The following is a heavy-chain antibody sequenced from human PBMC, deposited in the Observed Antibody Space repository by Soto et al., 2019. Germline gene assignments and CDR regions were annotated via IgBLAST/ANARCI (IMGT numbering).Heavy chain of an antibody. V-gene: IGHV1-8*01. Sequence: QVQLVQSGAEVKKPGASVKVSCKASGYTFTSYDINWVRQATGKGLDWMGWMNTNSGNTGYAQKFQGRVTMTWNTSISTAYMELSSLRSEDTAVYYCARERTGTTSMDVWGQGTTVTVSS. CDR3: ARERTGTTSMDV. CDR1: GYTFTSYD. D-gene: IGHD1-1*01. J-gene: IGHJ6*02. CDR2: MNTNSGNT.